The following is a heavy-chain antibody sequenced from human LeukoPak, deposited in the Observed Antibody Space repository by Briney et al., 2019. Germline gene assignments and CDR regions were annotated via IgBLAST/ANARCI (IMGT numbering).Heavy chain of an antibody. CDR3: ARDISGYAEFDY. D-gene: IGHD3-22*01. J-gene: IGHJ4*02. CDR1: GFAFSGYA. CDR2: ISGSGGGT. V-gene: IGHV3-23*01. Sequence: GGSLRLSCAASGFAFSGYATTWVRQAPGKGLEWVSAISGSGGGTYYADSVKGRFTISRDNSKDTLYLQMNSLRAEDTAIYYCARDISGYAEFDYWGQGTLVTVSS.